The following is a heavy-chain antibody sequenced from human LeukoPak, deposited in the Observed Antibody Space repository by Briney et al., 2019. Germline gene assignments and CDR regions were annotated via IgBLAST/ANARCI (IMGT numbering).Heavy chain of an antibody. CDR2: ISGSGGST. J-gene: IGHJ6*02. CDR3: AKELRFLEWLLPKNYGMDV. V-gene: IGHV3-23*01. D-gene: IGHD3-3*01. CDR1: GFTFSSYA. Sequence: GGSLRLSCAASGFTFSSYAMSWVRQAPGKGREWVSAISGSGGSTYYADSVKGRFTISRDNSKNTLYLQMNSLRAEDTAVYYCAKELRFLEWLLPKNYGMDVWGQGTTVTVSS.